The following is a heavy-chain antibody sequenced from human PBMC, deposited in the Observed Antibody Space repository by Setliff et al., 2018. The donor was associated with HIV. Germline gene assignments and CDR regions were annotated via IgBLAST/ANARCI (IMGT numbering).Heavy chain of an antibody. D-gene: IGHD3-22*01. J-gene: IGHJ4*02. CDR3: AGAGRDSEGNYNIDY. CDR1: GFTFNSYA. Sequence: PGGSLRLSCAASGFTFNSYAMSWVRQAPGKGLEWVATMSGSTGDTYYADSVKGRFTISRDNSKNTLSLQMNSLGAEDTAVYYCAGAGRDSEGNYNIDYWGQGTLVTVSS. CDR2: MSGSTGDT. V-gene: IGHV3-23*01.